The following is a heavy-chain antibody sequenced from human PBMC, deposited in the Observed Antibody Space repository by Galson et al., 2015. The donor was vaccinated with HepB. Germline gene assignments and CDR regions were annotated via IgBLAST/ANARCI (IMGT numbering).Heavy chain of an antibody. CDR2: ISCSSSAI. D-gene: IGHD2-2*01. V-gene: IGHV3-48*01. CDR1: GFTFSSYS. J-gene: IGHJ4*02. CDR3: ARAVCCSTSCYGDSNYFDY. Sequence: SLRLSCAASGFTFSSYSMSWVRQAPGKGLEWVSYISCSSSAIYYADSVKGRFSISRDNAKNSLYLQMNSLRAEDTAVYYCARAVCCSTSCYGDSNYFDYWGQGTLVTVSS.